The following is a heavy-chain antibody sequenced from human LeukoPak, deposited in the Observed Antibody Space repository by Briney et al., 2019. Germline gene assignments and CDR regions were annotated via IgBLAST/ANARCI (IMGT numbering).Heavy chain of an antibody. Sequence: GGSLRLSCAASGFTFSSYAMSWVRQAPGKGLEWVSSISSSSSYIYYADSVKGRFTISRDNAKNSLYLQMNSLRAEDTAVYYCARDTNLWPHSDYWGQGTLVTVSS. CDR3: ARDTNLWPHSDY. V-gene: IGHV3-21*01. CDR1: GFTFSSYA. D-gene: IGHD2-8*01. J-gene: IGHJ4*02. CDR2: ISSSSSYI.